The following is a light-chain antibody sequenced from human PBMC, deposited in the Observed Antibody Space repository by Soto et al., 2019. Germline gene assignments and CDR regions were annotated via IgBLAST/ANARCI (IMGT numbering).Light chain of an antibody. CDR1: QSVSSS. J-gene: IGKJ2*01. V-gene: IGKV3-11*01. CDR2: DAS. Sequence: EIVLTQSPATLSLSPGERATLSCRASQSVSSSLAGPPQKPGQAPRLLIYDASNRATGIPAMFSGSGSGTDFTLTISSLEPEDCAVYYCQQRGNWPPYTFGQGTKLEIK. CDR3: QQRGNWPPYT.